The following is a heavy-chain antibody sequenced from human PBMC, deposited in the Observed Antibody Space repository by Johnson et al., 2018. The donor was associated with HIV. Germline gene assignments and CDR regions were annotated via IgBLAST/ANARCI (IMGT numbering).Heavy chain of an antibody. CDR1: GFTFGIYG. CDR2: ISYDGSNE. J-gene: IGHJ3*02. Sequence: QMLLVESGGGVVQLGTSLRLSCAASGFTFGIYGMHWVRQAPGKGLEWVALISYDGSNEYYGDSVKGRFSISRDNSKKKLYLQMNSLRPEDTAVYYCAREVRGPRGGFDIWGQGTMVTVSS. CDR3: AREVRGPRGGFDI. V-gene: IGHV3-30*03. D-gene: IGHD3-10*01.